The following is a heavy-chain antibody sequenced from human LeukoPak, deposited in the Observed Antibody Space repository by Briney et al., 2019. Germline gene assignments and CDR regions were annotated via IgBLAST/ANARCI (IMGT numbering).Heavy chain of an antibody. CDR3: AKRGVVIRVILVGFHKEAYYFDS. J-gene: IGHJ4*02. CDR2: ISDSGGRT. V-gene: IGHV3-23*01. D-gene: IGHD3-22*01. Sequence: GGSLRLSCAVSGITLSNYGMSWLRQAPGKGLEWVAGISDSGGRTNYADSVKGRFTISRDNPKNTLYLQMNSLRDEDTAVYFCAKRGVVIRVILVGFHKEAYYFDSWGQGALVTVSS. CDR1: GITLSNYG.